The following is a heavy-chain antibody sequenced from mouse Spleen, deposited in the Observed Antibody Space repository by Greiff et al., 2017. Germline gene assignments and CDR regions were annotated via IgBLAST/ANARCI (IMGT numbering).Heavy chain of an antibody. V-gene: IGHV7-1*01. J-gene: IGHJ4*01. CDR3: ARDARGPRAMDY. CDR1: GFTFSDFY. Sequence: EVQLVESGGGLVQSGRSLRLSCATSGFTFSDFYMEWVRQAPGKGLEWIAASRNKANDYTTEYSASVKGRFIVSRDTSQSILYLQMNALRAEDTAIYYCARDARGPRAMDYWGQGTSVTVSS. D-gene: IGHD3-3*01. CDR2: SRNKANDYTT.